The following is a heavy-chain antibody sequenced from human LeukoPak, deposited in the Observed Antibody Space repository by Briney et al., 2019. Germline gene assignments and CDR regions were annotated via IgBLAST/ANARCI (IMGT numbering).Heavy chain of an antibody. CDR1: GFTFSSFA. V-gene: IGHV3-23*01. D-gene: IGHD3-10*01. J-gene: IGHJ4*02. Sequence: PGGCLRLSCAVSGFTFSSFAMSWVRQAPGKGLEWVSVISDSGGTTFYADSVKGRFTISRDNSKNTLYLQMNSLRAEDTAVYYCAKEASGYGYYFDYWGQGTLVTVSS. CDR2: ISDSGGTT. CDR3: AKEASGYGYYFDY.